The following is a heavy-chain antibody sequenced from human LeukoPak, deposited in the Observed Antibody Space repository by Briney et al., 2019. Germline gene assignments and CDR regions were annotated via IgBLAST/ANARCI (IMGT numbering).Heavy chain of an antibody. Sequence: SETLSLTCTVSGDSISSYYWSWIRQPPGKGLEWIGNTHYSGSTNYNPSLDSRVTISVDTSKNQFTLKLSSVTAADTAVYYCARHQVDWHWFDPWGQGTLVPVSS. J-gene: IGHJ5*02. V-gene: IGHV4-59*08. CDR2: THYSGST. CDR3: ARHQVDWHWFDP. CDR1: GDSISSYY. D-gene: IGHD3-9*01.